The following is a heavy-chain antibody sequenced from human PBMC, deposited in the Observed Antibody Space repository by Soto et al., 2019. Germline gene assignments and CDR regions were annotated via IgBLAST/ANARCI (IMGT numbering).Heavy chain of an antibody. CDR1: GGSISSGDYY. J-gene: IGHJ4*02. V-gene: IGHV4-30-4*01. D-gene: IGHD3-10*01. CDR3: ATADYYASGSYSY. Sequence: SETLSLTCTVSGGSISSGDYYWSWIRQPPGKGLEWIGYIYYSGSTYYNPSLKSRVTISVDTSKNQFSLKLSSVTAADTAVYYCATADYYASGSYSYWGQGTLVTVSS. CDR2: IYYSGST.